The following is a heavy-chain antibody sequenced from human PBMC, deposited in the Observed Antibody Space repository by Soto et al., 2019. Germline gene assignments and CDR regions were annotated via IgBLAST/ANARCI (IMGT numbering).Heavy chain of an antibody. J-gene: IGHJ4*02. D-gene: IGHD5-18*01. Sequence: GGSLRLSCAASGFTFSSYAMSWVRQAPGKGLEWVSAISGSGGSTYYADSVKGRFTISRDNSKNTLYLQMNSLRAEDTAVYYCAKDGQRIQLWLPYFDYWGQGTLVTVSS. CDR3: AKDGQRIQLWLPYFDY. V-gene: IGHV3-23*01. CDR1: GFTFSSYA. CDR2: ISGSGGST.